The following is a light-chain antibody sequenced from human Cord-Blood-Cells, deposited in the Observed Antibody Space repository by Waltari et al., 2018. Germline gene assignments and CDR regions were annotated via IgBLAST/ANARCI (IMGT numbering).Light chain of an antibody. CDR1: QSVSSN. Sequence: EIVMTQSPATLSVSPGERATLSCRASQSVSSNLAWSQQKPGQAPRLLIYGASTRANGIPARFSGSGSGTEFTLTISSLQSEDFAVYYCQQYNNWPPWTVGQGTKVEIK. V-gene: IGKV3-15*01. J-gene: IGKJ1*01. CDR2: GAS. CDR3: QQYNNWPPWT.